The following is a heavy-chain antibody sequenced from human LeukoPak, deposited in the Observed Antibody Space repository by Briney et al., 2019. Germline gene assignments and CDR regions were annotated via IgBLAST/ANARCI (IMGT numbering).Heavy chain of an antibody. Sequence: GGSLRLSCAASGFTFSSYTMSWVRQAPGKGLEWVSAISGSGGSTYYADSVKGRFTISRDNSKNTLYLQMNSLRAEDTAVYYCARMGAAAGTDYWGQGTLVTVSS. CDR2: ISGSGGST. D-gene: IGHD6-13*01. V-gene: IGHV3-23*01. J-gene: IGHJ4*02. CDR1: GFTFSSYT. CDR3: ARMGAAAGTDY.